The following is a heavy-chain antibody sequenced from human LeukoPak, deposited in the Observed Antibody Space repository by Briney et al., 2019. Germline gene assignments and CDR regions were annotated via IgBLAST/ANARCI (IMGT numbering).Heavy chain of an antibody. CDR1: GFTFSSYA. CDR2: ISGGGGST. V-gene: IGHV3-23*01. D-gene: IGHD5-12*01. CDR3: ARLRSPTDY. J-gene: IGHJ4*02. Sequence: GGSLRLSCAASGFTFSSYAMSWVRQAPGKGLEWVSAISGGGGSTYYADSVRGRFTISRDNSKNSLFLQMNSLRAEDTAVYYCARLRSPTDYWGQGTLVTVSS.